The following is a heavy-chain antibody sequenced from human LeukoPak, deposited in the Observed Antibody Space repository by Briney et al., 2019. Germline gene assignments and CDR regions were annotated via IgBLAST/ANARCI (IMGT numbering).Heavy chain of an antibody. Sequence: SETLSLTCTVSDGSISSYYWSWIRQPPGKGLEWIGYIYYSGSTNYNPSLKSRVTISVDTSKNQFSLKLSSVTAADTAVYYCARDPRTGGVGYWGQGTLVTVSS. CDR3: ARDPRTGGVGY. V-gene: IGHV4-59*01. D-gene: IGHD1-14*01. CDR1: DGSISSYY. CDR2: IYYSGST. J-gene: IGHJ4*02.